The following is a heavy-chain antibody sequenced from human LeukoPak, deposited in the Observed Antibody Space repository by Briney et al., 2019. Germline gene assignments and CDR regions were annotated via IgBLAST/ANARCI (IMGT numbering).Heavy chain of an antibody. J-gene: IGHJ5*02. CDR3: VKDSYLGFDP. V-gene: IGHV3-23*01. Sequence: GGSLRLSCAASGFTFSSYAMSWVRRAPGKGLEWVSGISGSGGSTNYADSVKGRFTISRDNSKNTLYLQMNSLRAEDTAVYYCVKDSYLGFDPWGQGTLVTVSS. CDR2: ISGSGGST. CDR1: GFTFSSYA. D-gene: IGHD3-10*01.